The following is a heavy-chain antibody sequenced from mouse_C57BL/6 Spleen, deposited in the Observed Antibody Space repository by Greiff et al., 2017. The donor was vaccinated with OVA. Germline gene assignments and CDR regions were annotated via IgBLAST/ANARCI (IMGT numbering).Heavy chain of an antibody. J-gene: IGHJ4*01. D-gene: IGHD2-1*01. CDR1: GYTFTSYW. CDR2: IHPGSGST. V-gene: IGHV1-55*01. Sequence: QVQLQQPGAELVKPGASVKMSCKASGYTFTSYWITWVKQRPGQGLEWIGDIHPGSGSTNYNEKFKSKATLTVDTSSSTAYMQLSSLTSEDSAVYYGARKGTTMVPRGSAMDYWGQGTSVTVSS. CDR3: ARKGTTMVPRGSAMDY.